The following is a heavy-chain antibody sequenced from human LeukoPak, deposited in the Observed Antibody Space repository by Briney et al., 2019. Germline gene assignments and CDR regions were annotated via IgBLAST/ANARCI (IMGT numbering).Heavy chain of an antibody. CDR1: GYTFTGYY. D-gene: IGHD3-3*01. CDR2: INPNSGGT. Sequence: ASAKVSCKASGYTFTGYYMHWVRQAPGQGLEWMGWINPNSGGTNYAQKFQGRVTMTRDTSISTAYMELSRLRSDDTAVYYCARVRITIFGVVITAFDYWGQGTLVTVSS. V-gene: IGHV1-2*02. CDR3: ARVRITIFGVVITAFDY. J-gene: IGHJ4*02.